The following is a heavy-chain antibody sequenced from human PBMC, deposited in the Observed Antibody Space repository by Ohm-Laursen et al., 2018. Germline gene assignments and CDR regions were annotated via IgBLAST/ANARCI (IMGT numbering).Heavy chain of an antibody. D-gene: IGHD5-24*01. J-gene: IGHJ2*01. V-gene: IGHV3-23*01. Sequence: SLRLSCTASGFTFSSYAMSWVRQAPGKGLEWVSSISGNAVRTYDADSVKGRFSISRDNSKNTLYLQMNSLRAEDTAVYYCARDGGRLTTIRWYFDLWGRGTLVTVSS. CDR2: ISGNAVRT. CDR3: ARDGGRLTTIRWYFDL. CDR1: GFTFSSYA.